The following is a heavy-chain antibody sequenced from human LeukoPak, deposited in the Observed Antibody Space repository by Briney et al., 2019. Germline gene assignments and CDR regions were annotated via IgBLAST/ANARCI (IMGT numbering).Heavy chain of an antibody. CDR1: GFTFSSYS. CDR3: ANRITMVRGVIEY. Sequence: GGSLRLSCAASGFTFSSYSMSWVRQAPGKGLEWVSAISGSGWSTYYADSVKGRFTISRDNSKNTLYLQMNSLRAEDTAVYYCANRITMVRGVIEYWGQGTLVTVSS. D-gene: IGHD3-10*01. CDR2: ISGSGWST. V-gene: IGHV3-23*01. J-gene: IGHJ4*02.